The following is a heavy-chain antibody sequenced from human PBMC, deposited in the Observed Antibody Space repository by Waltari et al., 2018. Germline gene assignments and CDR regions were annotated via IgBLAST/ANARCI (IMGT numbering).Heavy chain of an antibody. Sequence: QVQLQESGPGLVKPSETLSLTCTVSGGSISSYYWSWIRQPPGKGLEWIGYIYTSGSTNYNPSLKSRVTISVDTSKTQFSLKLSSVTAADTAVYYCARDGHYYDSSGPFDYWGQGTLVTVSS. CDR2: IYTSGST. CDR3: ARDGHYYDSSGPFDY. J-gene: IGHJ4*02. CDR1: GGSISSYY. D-gene: IGHD3-22*01. V-gene: IGHV4-4*09.